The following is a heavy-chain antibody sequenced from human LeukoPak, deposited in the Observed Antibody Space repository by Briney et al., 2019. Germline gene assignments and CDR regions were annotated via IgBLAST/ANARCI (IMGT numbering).Heavy chain of an antibody. CDR2: IAWSNGEI. Sequence: GRSLRLSCAASGLTFDVYAVHWVRQAPGKGLEWVSGIAWSNGEIAYADSVKGRFTISRDNAKMYLLMNSLRTEDTAVYYCAKSLRNGSGWASDYWGQGTLVTVSS. J-gene: IGHJ4*02. CDR3: AKSLRNGSGWASDY. CDR1: GLTFDVYA. D-gene: IGHD6-19*01. V-gene: IGHV3-9*01.